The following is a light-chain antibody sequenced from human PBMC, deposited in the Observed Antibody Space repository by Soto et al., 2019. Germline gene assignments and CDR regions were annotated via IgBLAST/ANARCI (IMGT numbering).Light chain of an antibody. J-gene: IGKJ3*01. Sequence: IVLTQSPATLSLAPGERATLSCRASQSVSSYLALYQQKPGQAPRLLIYDASYRATGITARFSSSGSGTDFTLTISSLEPEDVADYYWQQRSNCAPTFGPRTKVDIK. CDR1: QSVSSY. CDR3: QQRSNCAPT. CDR2: DAS. V-gene: IGKV3-11*01.